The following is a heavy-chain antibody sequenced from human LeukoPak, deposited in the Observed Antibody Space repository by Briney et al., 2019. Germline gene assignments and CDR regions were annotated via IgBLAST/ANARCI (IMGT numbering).Heavy chain of an antibody. Sequence: LSGGSLRLSCSASGFTLFWHVMHWVRQAPGKPLEYVSFIHHNGDITSYADSVRGRLTVSRDNSKNTLFLDLTSLRTDDTAVYYCARDMSGTYSFDYWGQGTLVTVPS. CDR3: ARDMSGTYSFDY. V-gene: IGHV3-64D*06. D-gene: IGHD1-26*01. J-gene: IGHJ4*02. CDR2: IHHNGDIT. CDR1: GFTLFWHV.